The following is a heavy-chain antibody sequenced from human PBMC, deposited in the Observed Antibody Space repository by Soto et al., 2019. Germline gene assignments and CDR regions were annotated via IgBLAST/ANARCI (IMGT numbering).Heavy chain of an antibody. CDR2: ISWDGGST. CDR1: GFTFDDYA. D-gene: IGHD3-3*01. CDR3: AKGVGVAHSVFDY. J-gene: IGHJ4*02. Sequence: GGSLRLSCAASGFTFDDYAMHWVRQAPGKGLEWVSLISWDGGSTYYADSVKGRFTISRDNSKNSLYLQMNSLRAEDTALYYFAKGVGVAHSVFDYWGQGTLVTVSS. V-gene: IGHV3-43D*04.